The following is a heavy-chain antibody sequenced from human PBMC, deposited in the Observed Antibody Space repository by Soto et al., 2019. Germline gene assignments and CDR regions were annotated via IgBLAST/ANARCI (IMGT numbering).Heavy chain of an antibody. CDR2: IIPIFGIP. D-gene: IGHD1-1*01. CDR3: AKAAQTRFNWNDLGNWFDP. CDR1: GGTFSSYA. J-gene: IGHJ5*02. Sequence: QVQLVQSGAEVKKPGSSVKVSCKESGGTFSSYAIAWVRQAPGQGLEWMGGIIPIFGIPNYAQKFQGRVAITADESTNTAYMELSSLRSDDTAVYYCAKAAQTRFNWNDLGNWFDPCGQGTLVTVSS. V-gene: IGHV1-69*01.